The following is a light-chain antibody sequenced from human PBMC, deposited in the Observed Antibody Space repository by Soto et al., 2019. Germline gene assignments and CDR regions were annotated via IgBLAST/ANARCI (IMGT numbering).Light chain of an antibody. CDR1: QSVSSN. V-gene: IGKV3-15*01. CDR2: DVS. J-gene: IGKJ1*01. CDR3: QQYGSSSWT. Sequence: EIVMTQSPATLSVSPGERASLSCRASQSVSSNLAWYQQEPGQAPRLLIYDVSIRATGIPARFSGSGSGTEFTLTISGLQSEDFAVYYCQQYGSSSWTFGQGTKVEIK.